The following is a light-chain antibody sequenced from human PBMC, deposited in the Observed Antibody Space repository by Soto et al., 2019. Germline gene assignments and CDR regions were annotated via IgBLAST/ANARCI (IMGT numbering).Light chain of an antibody. CDR1: QTVSSH. Sequence: EVVMTQSPVTLSVSLGQRATLSCRASQTVSSHIAWYQQKPGQALRLLISGVFVWATGIPGRFSGSGSGTEFTLTISSLQSEDFATYYCQQGDIWPWTFGQGTKVDIK. V-gene: IGKV3D-15*01. CDR2: GVF. CDR3: QQGDIWPWT. J-gene: IGKJ1*01.